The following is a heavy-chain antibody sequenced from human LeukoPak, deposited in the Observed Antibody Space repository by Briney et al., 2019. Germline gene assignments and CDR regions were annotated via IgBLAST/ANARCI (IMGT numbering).Heavy chain of an antibody. J-gene: IGHJ4*02. CDR1: GVSFSSGSDH. CDR2: ITYSGST. D-gene: IGHD3-10*01. V-gene: IGHV4-61*01. Sequence: KPSETLSLTCTVSGVSFSSGSDHWSWIRPPPGKGLEWSGHITYSGSTNYNPSLNSRVTISLDTSKNQLSLKLSSVTTADTAVYYCARGQAALWFGELWGQGTLVTVSS. CDR3: ARGQAALWFGEL.